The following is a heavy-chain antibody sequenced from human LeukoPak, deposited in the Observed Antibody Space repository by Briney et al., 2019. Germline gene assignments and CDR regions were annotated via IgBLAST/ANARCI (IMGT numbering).Heavy chain of an antibody. V-gene: IGHV3-7*01. CDR2: IKQDGSEK. J-gene: IGHJ4*02. Sequence: GGSLRLSCAASGFTFSSYWMSWVRQAPGKGLEWVANIKQDGSEKYYVDSVKGRFTISRDNAKNSLYLQMNSLRAEDTAVYYCARGYMGADFDYWGQGTLVTVST. CDR1: GFTFSSYW. CDR3: ARGYMGADFDY. D-gene: IGHD1-26*01.